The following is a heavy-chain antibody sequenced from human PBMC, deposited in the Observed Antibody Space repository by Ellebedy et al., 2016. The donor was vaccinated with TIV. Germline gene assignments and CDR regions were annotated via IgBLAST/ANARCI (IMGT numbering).Heavy chain of an antibody. CDR2: IYGGANNT. Sequence: GGSLRLXXAPSGFTVSSNFMTWVRQAPGKGLEWVSLIYGGANNTRYADSVKGRFTISRDASKNTLFLQMNSLRAEDTAVYFCARSCSPSCWECLEYWGQGVLVTVSS. V-gene: IGHV3-53*01. CDR3: ARSCSPSCWECLEY. J-gene: IGHJ4*02. D-gene: IGHD2-2*01. CDR1: GFTVSSNF.